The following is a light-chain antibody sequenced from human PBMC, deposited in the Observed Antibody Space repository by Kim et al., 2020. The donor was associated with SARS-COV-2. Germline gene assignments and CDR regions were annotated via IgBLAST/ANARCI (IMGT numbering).Light chain of an antibody. Sequence: EIVLTQSPGTLSLSPGERATLSCRASQSVSRSYLAWYQQKPGQAPRLLIYGASSRATGIPDRFSGSGSGTDFTLTISRLEPEDFAVYYCQQYGRSYTFGQGTKLEI. V-gene: IGKV3-20*01. CDR3: QQYGRSYT. CDR2: GAS. J-gene: IGKJ2*01. CDR1: QSVSRSY.